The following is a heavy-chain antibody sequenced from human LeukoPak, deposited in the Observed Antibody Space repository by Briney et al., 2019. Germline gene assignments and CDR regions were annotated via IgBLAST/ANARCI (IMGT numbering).Heavy chain of an antibody. D-gene: IGHD1-26*01. V-gene: IGHV1-18*01. Sequence: GASVKVSCKASGYTFTSYGISWVRQAPGQGLEWMGWTSAYNGNTNYAQKLQGRVTMTTDTSTSTAYMELRSLRSDDTAVYYCARDSAGVGAGPWFDPWGQGTLVTVSS. J-gene: IGHJ5*02. CDR1: GYTFTSYG. CDR2: TSAYNGNT. CDR3: ARDSAGVGAGPWFDP.